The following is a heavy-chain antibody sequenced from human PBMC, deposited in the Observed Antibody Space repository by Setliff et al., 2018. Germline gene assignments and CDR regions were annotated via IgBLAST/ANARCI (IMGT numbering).Heavy chain of an antibody. CDR2: IHNDGTST. CDR3: IRDWGGVGATNGFDI. D-gene: IGHD1-26*01. J-gene: IGHJ3*02. CDR1: GFTFSTYA. Sequence: GGSLRLSCAASGFTFSTYALSWVRQAPGKGLVWVSHIHNDGTSTSYADSVKGRFTISRDNAKNTVYLEMNSLRVEDTAVYYCIRDWGGVGATNGFDIWGQGTMVTVSS. V-gene: IGHV3-74*01.